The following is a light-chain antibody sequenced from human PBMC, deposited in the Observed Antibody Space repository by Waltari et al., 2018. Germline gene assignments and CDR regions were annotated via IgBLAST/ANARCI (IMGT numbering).Light chain of an antibody. CDR1: QSISSW. Sequence: DIKMTQSPSTLPASVGDRVIITCRASQSISSWLAWYQQKPGKAPKLLIYKASSLESGVPSRFSGSGSGTEFTLTISSLQPDDFATYYCQQYNTYSWTFGQGTKVEIK. V-gene: IGKV1-5*03. CDR2: KAS. J-gene: IGKJ1*01. CDR3: QQYNTYSWT.